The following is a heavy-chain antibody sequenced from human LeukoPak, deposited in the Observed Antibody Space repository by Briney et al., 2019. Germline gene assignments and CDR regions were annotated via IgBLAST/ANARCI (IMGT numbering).Heavy chain of an antibody. J-gene: IGHJ6*03. V-gene: IGHV3-30*02. CDR2: IPYDGSNR. CDR3: AKDGDYVVNYYYYMDV. D-gene: IGHD4-17*01. CDR1: GFTFSTYG. Sequence: PGGSLRLSCAASGFTFSTYGMNWVRQAPGKRLEWVAFIPYDGSNRHYVDSVKGRFTISRDNSKNTLDLQMNSLRAEDTAVYYCAKDGDYVVNYYYYMDVWGKGTTVTVSS.